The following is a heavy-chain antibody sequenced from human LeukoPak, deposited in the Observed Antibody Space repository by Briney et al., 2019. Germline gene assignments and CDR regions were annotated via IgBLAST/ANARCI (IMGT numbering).Heavy chain of an antibody. CDR2: ISYDGSNK. Sequence: PGGSLRLSCAASGFTFSSYAMHWVRQAPGKGLEWVAVISYDGSNKYYADSVKGRFTISRDNSKNTLYLQMNSLRAEDTAVYYCARGMEQWLPFDYWGQGTLVTVSS. CDR3: ARGMEQWLPFDY. J-gene: IGHJ4*02. D-gene: IGHD6-19*01. V-gene: IGHV3-30-3*01. CDR1: GFTFSSYA.